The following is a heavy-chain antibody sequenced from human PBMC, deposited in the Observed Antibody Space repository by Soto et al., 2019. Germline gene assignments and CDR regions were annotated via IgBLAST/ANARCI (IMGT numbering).Heavy chain of an antibody. CDR2: INGDGSST. Sequence: PGGSLRLSCAASGFTFTTYWMHWVRQVPGKGLVWVSRINGDGSSTTYADSVKGRFTISRDNAKNTLYLQMNSLRAEDTAVYYCTRGPRASSTGTGAHWGRGTLVTVLL. D-gene: IGHD1-1*01. J-gene: IGHJ4*02. CDR3: TRGPRASSTGTGAH. CDR1: GFTFTTYW. V-gene: IGHV3-74*01.